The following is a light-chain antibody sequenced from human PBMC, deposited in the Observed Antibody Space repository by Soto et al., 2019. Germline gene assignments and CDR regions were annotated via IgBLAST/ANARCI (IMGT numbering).Light chain of an antibody. CDR3: QRYDSYSEA. V-gene: IGKV1-5*03. CDR2: QAS. Sequence: DIQMTQSPSTLSGSVGDRVTITCRASQTISSWLAWYQQKPGKAPKLLIYQASTLQSGAPSRFSGSGSGTEFSLTISSLQPDEFATYCCQRYDSYSEAFGQGTKVDIK. CDR1: QTISSW. J-gene: IGKJ1*01.